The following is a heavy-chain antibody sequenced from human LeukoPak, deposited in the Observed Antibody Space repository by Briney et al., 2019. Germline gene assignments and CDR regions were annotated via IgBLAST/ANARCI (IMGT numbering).Heavy chain of an antibody. J-gene: IGHJ4*02. Sequence: GGSLRLSCAASGFTVSSDYMTWVRQAPGQGLEWVSVLYSGGSTFYADSVRGRFTISRDNSKNTLYLQMDNLRVEDAAVYYCAASTGSGYSYGLDYWGQGTLVTVSS. D-gene: IGHD5-18*01. CDR3: AASTGSGYSYGLDY. CDR1: GFTVSSDY. V-gene: IGHV3-66*01. CDR2: LYSGGST.